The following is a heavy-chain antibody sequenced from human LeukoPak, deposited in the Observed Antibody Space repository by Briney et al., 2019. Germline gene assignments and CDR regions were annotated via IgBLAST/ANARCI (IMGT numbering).Heavy chain of an antibody. Sequence: SVKVSCKASGGTFSSYAISWVRQAPGQGLEWMGRIIPIFGTANYAQKFQGRVTITTDESTSTAYMELSGLRSEDTAVYYCARDLNWKYFDYWGQGTLVTVSS. D-gene: IGHD1-20*01. V-gene: IGHV1-69*05. J-gene: IGHJ4*02. CDR1: GGTFSSYA. CDR2: IIPIFGTA. CDR3: ARDLNWKYFDY.